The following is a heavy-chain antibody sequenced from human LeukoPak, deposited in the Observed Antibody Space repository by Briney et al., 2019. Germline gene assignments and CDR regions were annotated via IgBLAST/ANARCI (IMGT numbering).Heavy chain of an antibody. Sequence: ASVKVSCKASGYTFTCYYMHWVRQAPGQGLEWMGIINPSGGSTSYAQKFQGRVTMTRGTSTSTVYMELGSLRSEDTAVYYCARDSGYYYDSSGYYFDYWGQGTLVTVSS. CDR2: INPSGGST. CDR3: ARDSGYYYDSSGYYFDY. D-gene: IGHD3-22*01. CDR1: GYTFTCYY. V-gene: IGHV1-46*01. J-gene: IGHJ4*02.